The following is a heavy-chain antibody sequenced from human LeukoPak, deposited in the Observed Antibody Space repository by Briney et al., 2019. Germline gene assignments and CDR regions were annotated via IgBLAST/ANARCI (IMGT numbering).Heavy chain of an antibody. D-gene: IGHD2-2*01. Sequence: ASVKVSCKVSGYTLTELSMHWVRQAPGKGLEWMGGFDPEDGETIYAQKFQGRVTMTEDTSTDTAYMELSSLRSEDTAVYYCATDSGYCSSTSCYGIWGQGTLVTVSS. V-gene: IGHV1-24*01. CDR1: GYTLTELS. CDR3: ATDSGYCSSTSCYGI. CDR2: FDPEDGET. J-gene: IGHJ4*02.